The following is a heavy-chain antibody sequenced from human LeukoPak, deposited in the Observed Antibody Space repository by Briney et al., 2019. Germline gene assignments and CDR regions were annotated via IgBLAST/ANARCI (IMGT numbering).Heavy chain of an antibody. V-gene: IGHV3-7*01. CDR1: GFSFSRHW. J-gene: IGHJ5*02. CDR3: AREDLKLPHNWFDP. CDR2: IKQDGSEK. Sequence: GGSLRLSCAASGFSFSRHWMSWARQAPGKGLEWVANIKQDGSEKYYVDSVKGRFTISRDNAQNSLHLQMNSLRAEDTAVYYCAREDLKLPHNWFDPWGQGTLVTVSS.